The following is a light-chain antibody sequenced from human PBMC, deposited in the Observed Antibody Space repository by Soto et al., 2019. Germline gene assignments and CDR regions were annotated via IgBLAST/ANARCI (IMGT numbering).Light chain of an antibody. J-gene: IGKJ2*01. CDR2: GAS. CDR3: HQYDNAPQT. CDR1: QTLRRTY. V-gene: IGKV3-20*01. Sequence: EIVLMQSPGTLSLSPGERATLSCRASQTLRRTYIAWYQQKPGQAPRVLIYGASKRATGIPDRISGSGSGTDFSLTISRLEPEDFAVYYCHQYDNAPQTYCQGTKVEIK.